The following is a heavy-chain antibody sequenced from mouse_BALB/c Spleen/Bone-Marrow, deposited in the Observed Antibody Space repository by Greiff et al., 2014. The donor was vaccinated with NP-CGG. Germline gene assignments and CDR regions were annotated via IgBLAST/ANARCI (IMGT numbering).Heavy chain of an antibody. D-gene: IGHD2-4*01. CDR2: IGSGGSYT. CDR3: SRLSYDYDGAWFAY. CDR1: GFTFSGYD. V-gene: IGHV5-6*01. Sequence: VQLKQSGGDLVRPGGSLKLSCAASGFTFSGYDMSWVRQTPDKRLEWVATIGSGGSYTYYPDSVKGRFTISRDNAKNTLYLQMSSLKSEDTATYYCSRLSYDYDGAWFAYWGQGTLVTVSA. J-gene: IGHJ3*01.